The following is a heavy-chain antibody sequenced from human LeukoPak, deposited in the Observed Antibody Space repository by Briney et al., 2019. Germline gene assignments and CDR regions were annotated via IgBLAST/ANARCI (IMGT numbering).Heavy chain of an antibody. V-gene: IGHV4-4*07. J-gene: IGHJ4*02. CDR3: AREAVDYGSGSHDY. CDR2: VHSSGST. D-gene: IGHD3-10*01. Sequence: SETLSLTCTVSGASIGSFYWSWIRQPAEKGLEWIGRVHSSGSTNYIPSIKSRVTMSVDTSKNQFSLKLNSVTAADTAMYYCAREAVDYGSGSHDYWGQGTLVTVSS. CDR1: GASIGSFY.